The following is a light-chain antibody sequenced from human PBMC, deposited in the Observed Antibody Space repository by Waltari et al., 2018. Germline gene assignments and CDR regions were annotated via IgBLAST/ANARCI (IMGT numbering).Light chain of an antibody. Sequence: SYEMTQSPSVSVSPGQTANMACSGHELGHKYVHWYQQKPGQSPLLVIYQDKNRPPGIPARFAGSNSGNTATLTISETQAVDEAYYYCQTWDSNSYVFGTGTKLTVL. J-gene: IGLJ1*01. CDR2: QDK. CDR3: QTWDSNSYV. CDR1: ELGHKY. V-gene: IGLV3-1*01.